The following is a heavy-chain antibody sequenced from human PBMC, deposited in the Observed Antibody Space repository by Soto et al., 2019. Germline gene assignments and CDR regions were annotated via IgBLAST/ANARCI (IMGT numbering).Heavy chain of an antibody. D-gene: IGHD3-10*01. V-gene: IGHV3-23*01. Sequence: EVQLLESGGGLVQPGGSLRLSCAASGFTFNNYAMTWVRQAPGKGLEWVSAISGGGDTTSYADSVKGRFTVSGDGSKXXXXXXXXXXXXXXXALYYCAKGRGGSGSLTPRVDFWGQGTLVTVSS. CDR2: ISGGGDTT. CDR3: AKGRGGSGSLTPRVDF. J-gene: IGHJ4*02. CDR1: GFTFNNYA.